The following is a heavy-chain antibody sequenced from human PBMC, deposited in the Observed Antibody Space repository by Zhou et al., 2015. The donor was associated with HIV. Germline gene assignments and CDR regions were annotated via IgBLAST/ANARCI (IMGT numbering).Heavy chain of an antibody. D-gene: IGHD6-19*01. CDR1: GGTFSSHT. CDR2: IIPIFGAA. J-gene: IGHJ4*02. Sequence: QVQLVQSGAEVKKPGSSVKVSCKASGGTFSSHTLSWVRQAPGQGLEWMGGIIPIFGAANYAQKFQGRVTITADESTSTAYMELSSLRSEDTAVYYCATDPDNSGWPKIDYWSQGTLVTVSS. CDR3: ATDPDNSGWPKIDY. V-gene: IGHV1-69*01.